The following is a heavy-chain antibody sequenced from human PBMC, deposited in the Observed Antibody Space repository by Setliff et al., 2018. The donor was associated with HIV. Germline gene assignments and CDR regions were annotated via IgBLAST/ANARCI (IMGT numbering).Heavy chain of an antibody. CDR3: ARVSTDYVWGSFLSSGPYYFDF. Sequence: SETLSLTCTVSGDSITSGTYYWSWIRQPAGMRLEWIGHISTSGTTHYNPSLKSRVTISADTSKSQFSLKLTSVTAADTAAYFCARVSTDYVWGSFLSSGPYYFDFWGQGALVTVSS. CDR2: ISTSGTT. D-gene: IGHD3-16*01. J-gene: IGHJ4*02. CDR1: GDSITSGTYY. V-gene: IGHV4-61*09.